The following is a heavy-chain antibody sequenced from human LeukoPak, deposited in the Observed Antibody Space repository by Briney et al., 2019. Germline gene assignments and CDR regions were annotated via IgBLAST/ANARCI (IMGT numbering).Heavy chain of an antibody. CDR1: GGSFSGYY. CDR2: INHSGST. D-gene: IGHD2-8*01. V-gene: IGHV4-34*01. J-gene: IGHJ5*02. CDR3: ARGMKDPVYAVLAWFDP. Sequence: SETLSLTCAVYGGSFSGYYWSWIRQPPGKGLEWIGEINHSGSTNYNPSLKSRVTISVDTSKNQFSLKLSSVTAADTAVYYCARGMKDPVYAVLAWFDPWGQGTLVTVSS.